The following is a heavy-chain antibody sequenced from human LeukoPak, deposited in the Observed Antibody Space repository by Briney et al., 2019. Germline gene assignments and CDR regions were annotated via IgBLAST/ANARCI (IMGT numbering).Heavy chain of an antibody. V-gene: IGHV4-30-2*01. CDR1: GGSISRGAYY. D-gene: IGHD1-26*01. J-gene: IGHJ4*02. CDR3: ASRVGSLDY. CDR2: INHSGST. Sequence: SQTLSLTCTVSGGSISRGAYYWSWIRQPPGKGLEWIGEINHSGSTNYNPSLKSRVTISVDTSKNQFSLKLSSVTAADTAVYYCASRVGSLDYWGQGTLVTVSS.